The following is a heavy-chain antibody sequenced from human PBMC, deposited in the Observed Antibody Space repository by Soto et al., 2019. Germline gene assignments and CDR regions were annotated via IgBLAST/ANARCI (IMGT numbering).Heavy chain of an antibody. Sequence: SQTLSLTCAISGDSVSSNSAAWNWIRQSPSRGLEWLGRTYYRSKWYNDYAVSVKSRITINPDTSKNQFSLQLNSVTPDDTAVYYCGREVLHTWDFWSGYYTGYSYYGMDVWRQGTTVTVSS. V-gene: IGHV6-1*01. CDR1: GDSVSSNSAA. CDR3: GREVLHTWDFWSGYYTGYSYYGMDV. CDR2: TYYRSKWYN. J-gene: IGHJ6*02. D-gene: IGHD3-3*01.